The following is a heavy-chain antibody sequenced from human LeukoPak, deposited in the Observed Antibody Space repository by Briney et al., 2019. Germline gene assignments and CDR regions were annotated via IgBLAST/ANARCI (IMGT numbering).Heavy chain of an antibody. Sequence: GSLRLSCAASGFTFSSYWMHWVRQVPGKGLVWVSRIQSDGSSTRFADSVKGRFTISRDNAKNTLYLQMNSLRAEDTAVYYCARGSTPEEDILDIWGQGTMVTVSS. V-gene: IGHV3-74*01. J-gene: IGHJ3*02. CDR3: ARGSTPEEDILDI. CDR1: GFTFSSYW. D-gene: IGHD2-15*01. CDR2: IQSDGSST.